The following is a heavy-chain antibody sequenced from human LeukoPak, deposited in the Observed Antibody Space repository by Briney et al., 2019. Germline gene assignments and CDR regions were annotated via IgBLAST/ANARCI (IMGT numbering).Heavy chain of an antibody. CDR1: GYTFTSYG. D-gene: IGHD6-13*01. Sequence: ASVKVSCKASGYTFTSYGISWVRQAPGQGLEWMGWINPNSGGTNYAQKFQGRVTMTRDTSISTAYMELSRLRSDDTAVYYCARDPAYSSSLYAFDIWGQGTMVTVSS. V-gene: IGHV1-2*02. J-gene: IGHJ3*02. CDR3: ARDPAYSSSLYAFDI. CDR2: INPNSGGT.